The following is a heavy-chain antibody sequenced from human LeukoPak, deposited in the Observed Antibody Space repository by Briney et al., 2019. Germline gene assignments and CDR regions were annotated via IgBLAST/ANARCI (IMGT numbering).Heavy chain of an antibody. CDR2: ISYDGSNK. CDR1: GFTFSSYG. V-gene: IGHV3-30*18. D-gene: IGHD1-26*01. Sequence: GRCLRLSCAASGFTFSSYGMHWVRQAPGKGLEWVAVISYDGSNKYYADSVKGRFTISRDNSKNTLYLQMNSLRAEDTAGYYCAKVNSGSYYGAFDIWGQGTMVTVSS. CDR3: AKVNSGSYYGAFDI. J-gene: IGHJ3*02.